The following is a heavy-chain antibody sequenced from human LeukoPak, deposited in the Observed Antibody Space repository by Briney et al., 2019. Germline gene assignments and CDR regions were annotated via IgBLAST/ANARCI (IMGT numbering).Heavy chain of an antibody. V-gene: IGHV3-23*01. CDR1: GFTVSSNY. CDR2: ISGSGGST. Sequence: PGGSLRLSCAASGFTVSSNYMSWVRQAPGKGLEWVSAISGSGGSTYYADSVKGRFTISRDNSKNTLYLQMNSLRAEDTAVYYCAKAWGGTEDYFDYWGQGTLVTVSS. D-gene: IGHD3-16*01. J-gene: IGHJ4*02. CDR3: AKAWGGTEDYFDY.